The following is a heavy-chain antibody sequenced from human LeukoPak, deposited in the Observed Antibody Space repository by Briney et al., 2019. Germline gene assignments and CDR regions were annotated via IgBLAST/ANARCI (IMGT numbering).Heavy chain of an antibody. D-gene: IGHD4-17*01. V-gene: IGHV4-59*01. J-gene: IGHJ4*02. CDR1: GGSISSYY. CDR3: ARDLGLGSRTVTPRFYYFDY. Sequence: SETLSLTCAVSGGSISSYYWSWIRQPPGKGLEWIGYIYYSGSTNYNPSLKSRVTISVDTSKNQFSLKLSSVTAADTAVYYCARDLGLGSRTVTPRFYYFDYWGQGTPVTVSS. CDR2: IYYSGST.